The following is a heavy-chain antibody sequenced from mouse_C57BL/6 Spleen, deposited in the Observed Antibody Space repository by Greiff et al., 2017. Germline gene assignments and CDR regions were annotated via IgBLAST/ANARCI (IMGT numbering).Heavy chain of an antibody. D-gene: IGHD2-4*01. Sequence: EVKLMESGGGLVKPGGSLKLSCAASGFTFSDYGMHWVRQAPEKGLEWVAYISSGSSTIYYADTVKGRFTISRDNAKNTLFLQMTSLRSEDTARYYCARRYDDEYYAMDDWGQGTSVTVSS. CDR1: GFTFSDYG. J-gene: IGHJ4*01. CDR3: ARRYDDEYYAMDD. V-gene: IGHV5-17*01. CDR2: ISSGSSTI.